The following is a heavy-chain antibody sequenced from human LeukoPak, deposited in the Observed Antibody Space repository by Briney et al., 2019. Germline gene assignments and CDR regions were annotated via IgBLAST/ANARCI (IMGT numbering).Heavy chain of an antibody. CDR1: GYTFTSYG. CDR2: ISTYNGNT. V-gene: IGHV1-18*04. J-gene: IGHJ4*02. Sequence: GASVKVSCKASGYTFTSYGICWVRQAPGQGLECMGWISTYNGNTNYAQKLQGRVTMTTDTSTSTAYMELRGLRSDDTAIYYCARGGVTTGLGYWGQGTLVTVSS. D-gene: IGHD4-17*01. CDR3: ARGGVTTGLGY.